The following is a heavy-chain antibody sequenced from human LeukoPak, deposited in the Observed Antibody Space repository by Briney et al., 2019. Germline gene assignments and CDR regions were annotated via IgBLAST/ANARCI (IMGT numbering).Heavy chain of an antibody. V-gene: IGHV3-23*01. D-gene: IGHD2/OR15-2a*01. J-gene: IGHJ4*02. CDR1: GFTFSSCA. Sequence: PGGSLRLSCAASGFTFSSCAMSWVRQAPGKGLEWVSAVGGNGDTTYYADSVKGRFTGSRDNSKNTLYLQLNSLRAEDTAVYYCAKDLRGTLSSRGPFEYWGQGTLVTVSS. CDR3: AKDLRGTLSSRGPFEY. CDR2: VGGNGDTT.